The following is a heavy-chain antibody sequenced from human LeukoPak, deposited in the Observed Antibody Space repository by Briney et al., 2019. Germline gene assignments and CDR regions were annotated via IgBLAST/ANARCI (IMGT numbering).Heavy chain of an antibody. CDR3: AGYGVYGDYDY. J-gene: IGHJ4*02. V-gene: IGHV4-59*12. CDR2: IYYTGST. Sequence: SETLSLTCTVSGGSISGSYWSWIRQPPGKALDWIGGIYYTGSTSYNLSLKSRVTMSVDTSKNQFSLQVRSVTAADTAVYYCAGYGVYGDYDYWGQGTLVTVSS. D-gene: IGHD4-17*01. CDR1: GGSISGSY.